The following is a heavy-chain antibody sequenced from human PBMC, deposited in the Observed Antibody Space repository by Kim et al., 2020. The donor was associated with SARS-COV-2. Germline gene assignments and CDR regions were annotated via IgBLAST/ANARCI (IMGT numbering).Heavy chain of an antibody. Sequence: RFTISRDNAKNSLYLQMNSLRAEDTALYYCAKDGGIVGATWPARQNAFDIWGQGTMVTVSS. CDR3: AKDGGIVGATWPARQNAFDI. D-gene: IGHD1-26*01. V-gene: IGHV3-9*01. J-gene: IGHJ3*02.